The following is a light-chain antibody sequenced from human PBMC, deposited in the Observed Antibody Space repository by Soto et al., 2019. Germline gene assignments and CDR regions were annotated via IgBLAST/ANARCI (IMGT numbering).Light chain of an antibody. CDR3: QQYNSYSLT. CDR2: DAS. Sequence: DIPMTQSPSTLSASVGDRVTITCRASQSISSRLAWYQQKPGKAPKILIYDASNLESGVPSRFSASGSGAEFTLSISTLQPDDYATYYCQQYNSYSLTFGGGTEVEIK. J-gene: IGKJ4*02. V-gene: IGKV1-5*01. CDR1: QSISSR.